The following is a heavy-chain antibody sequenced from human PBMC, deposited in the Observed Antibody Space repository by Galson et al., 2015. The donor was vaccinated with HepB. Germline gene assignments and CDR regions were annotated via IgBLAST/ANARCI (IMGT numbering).Heavy chain of an antibody. J-gene: IGHJ6*02. CDR3: ASLTAARVNYYGMDV. CDR2: IIPIFGTA. Sequence: VKVSCKASGGTFSSYAISWVRQAPGQGLEWMGGIIPIFGTADFAQKFQGRVTITADESTSTAYMELSSLRSEDTAVYYCASLTAARVNYYGMDVWGQGTTVTVSS. V-gene: IGHV1-69*13. D-gene: IGHD6-6*01. CDR1: GGTFSSYA.